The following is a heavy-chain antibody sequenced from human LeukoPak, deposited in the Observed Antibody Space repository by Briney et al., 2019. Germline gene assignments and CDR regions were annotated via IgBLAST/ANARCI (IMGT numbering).Heavy chain of an antibody. CDR2: IFTIGMT. D-gene: IGHD6-19*01. J-gene: IGHJ5*02. CDR3: ARAQPGIPVAALLDP. CDR1: GGSINNYY. V-gene: IGHV4-4*09. Sequence: SETLSLTCTVSGGSINNYYWSWIRQPPGKGLEWIGYIFTIGMTNYNPSLKSRVTMSIDTSKTQFSLNLSSVTAADTAVYYCARAQPGIPVAALLDPWGQGTLVIVSS.